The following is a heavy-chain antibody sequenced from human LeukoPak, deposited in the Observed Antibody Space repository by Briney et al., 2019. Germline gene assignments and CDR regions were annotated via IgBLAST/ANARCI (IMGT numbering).Heavy chain of an antibody. V-gene: IGHV3-30*03. J-gene: IGHJ4*02. CDR3: ARAKVVPAAIRSYYFDY. CDR1: GFTFSSYG. D-gene: IGHD2-2*02. CDR2: ISYDGSNK. Sequence: GGSLRLSCAASGFTFSSYGMHWVRQAPGKGLEWVSVISYDGSNKYYADSVKGRFTISRDNSKNTLYLQMNSLRAEDTAVYYCARAKVVPAAIRSYYFDYWGQGTLVTVSS.